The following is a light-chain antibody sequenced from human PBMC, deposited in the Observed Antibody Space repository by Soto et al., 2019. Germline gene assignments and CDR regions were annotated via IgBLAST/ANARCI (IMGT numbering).Light chain of an antibody. CDR1: QSVSSN. CDR3: QEYNNWPPLT. J-gene: IGKJ1*01. V-gene: IGKV3-15*01. Sequence: EIVMTQSPATLSVSPGERATLSCRASQSVSSNLAWYQQKPGQAPRLLIYGASTRATGIPARFSGSGSGTAFTITISSLQSEDFAVYYCQEYNNWPPLTFGQGNKVEIK. CDR2: GAS.